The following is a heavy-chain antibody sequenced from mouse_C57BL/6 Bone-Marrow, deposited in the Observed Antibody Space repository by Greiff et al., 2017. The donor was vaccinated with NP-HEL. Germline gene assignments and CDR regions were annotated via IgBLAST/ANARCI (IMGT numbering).Heavy chain of an antibody. V-gene: IGHV1-4*01. CDR2: INPSSGYT. J-gene: IGHJ2*01. Sequence: QVQLQQSGAELARPGASVKMSCKASGYTFTSYTMHWVKQRPGQGLEWIGYINPSSGYTKYNQKFKDKATLTADKSSSTAYMQLSSLTSEDSAVYDCARWDYYGSSYDYWGQGTTLTVSS. D-gene: IGHD1-1*01. CDR1: GYTFTSYT. CDR3: ARWDYYGSSYDY.